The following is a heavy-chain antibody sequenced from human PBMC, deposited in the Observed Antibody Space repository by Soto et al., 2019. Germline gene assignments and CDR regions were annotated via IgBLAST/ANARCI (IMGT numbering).Heavy chain of an antibody. CDR3: ARVYFKYDY. D-gene: IGHD3-10*01. Sequence: PGGSLRLSCAASGFTFSSNAMSWVRQTPGKGLEWVSAITSSGGSTYYADSVKGRFTISRDNAKNSLYLQMNSLRAEDTAVYFCARVYFKYDYWGQGTLVTVSS. J-gene: IGHJ4*02. CDR2: ITSSGGST. CDR1: GFTFSSNA. V-gene: IGHV3-23*01.